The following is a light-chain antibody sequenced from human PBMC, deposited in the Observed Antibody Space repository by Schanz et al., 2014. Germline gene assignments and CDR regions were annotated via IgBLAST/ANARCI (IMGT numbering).Light chain of an antibody. V-gene: IGKV3-11*01. CDR3: QHRFNWPWR. CDR1: QNVGTY. J-gene: IGKJ1*01. Sequence: EIVLTQSPVTLSLSPGERATLSCRASQNVGTYLAWYQQKPGQAPRLLIYGASSRATGIPDRFSGSGSGTDFTLTISRLEPEDFAVYYCQHRFNWPWRFGQGTKVEIK. CDR2: GAS.